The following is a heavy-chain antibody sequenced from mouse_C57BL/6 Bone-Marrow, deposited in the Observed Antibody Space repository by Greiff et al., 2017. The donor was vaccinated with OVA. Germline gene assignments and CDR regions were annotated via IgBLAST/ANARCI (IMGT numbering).Heavy chain of an antibody. D-gene: IGHD2-2*01. CDR3: TPGYPYWYFDV. CDR1: GFNIKDDY. J-gene: IGHJ1*03. V-gene: IGHV14-4*01. CDR2: VDPENGDT. Sequence: EVQRVESGAELVRPGASVKLSCTASGFNIKDDYMHWVKQRPEQGLEWIGWVDPENGDTEYASKFQGKATITADTSSNTAYLQLSSLTSEDTAVYYCTPGYPYWYFDVWGTGTTVTVSS.